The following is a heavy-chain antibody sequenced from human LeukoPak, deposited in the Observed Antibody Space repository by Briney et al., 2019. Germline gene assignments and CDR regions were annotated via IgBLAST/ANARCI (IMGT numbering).Heavy chain of an antibody. Sequence: PSETLSLTCTVSGGSISSYYWSWIRQPPGKGLEWIGYIYYSGSTNYNPSLKSRVTISVDTSKNQFSLKLSSVTAADTAVYYCAREGRTYYYYYMDVWGKGTTVTDSS. CDR3: AREGRTYYYYYMDV. V-gene: IGHV4-59*01. CDR2: IYYSGST. CDR1: GGSISSYY. J-gene: IGHJ6*03.